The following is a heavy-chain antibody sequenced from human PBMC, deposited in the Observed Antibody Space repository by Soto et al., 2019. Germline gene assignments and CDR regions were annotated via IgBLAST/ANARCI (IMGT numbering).Heavy chain of an antibody. V-gene: IGHV1-2*04. CDR3: ARGRRSRGSYYYYYMDV. Sequence: ASVKVSCKASGYTFTGYYMHWVRQAPGQGLEWMGWINPNSGGTNYAQKFQGWVTMTRDTSISTAYMELSRLRSDDTAVYYCARGRRSRGSYYYYYMDVWGKGTTVTVSS. J-gene: IGHJ6*03. D-gene: IGHD1-26*01. CDR1: GYTFTGYY. CDR2: INPNSGGT.